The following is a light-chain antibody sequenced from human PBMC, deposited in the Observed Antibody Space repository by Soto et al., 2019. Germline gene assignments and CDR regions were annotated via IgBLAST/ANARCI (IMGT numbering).Light chain of an antibody. Sequence: QSVLTQPPSASGSPGQSVRISCTGTRRDVGGYNYVAWYQQHPGKAPKLIIYEVTKRPSGVPDRFSGSKSGNTASLTVSGLQAEDEADYYCTAWDDSLNGHVLFGGGTKVTVL. V-gene: IGLV2-8*01. CDR2: EVT. CDR3: TAWDDSLNGHVL. J-gene: IGLJ2*01. CDR1: RRDVGGYNY.